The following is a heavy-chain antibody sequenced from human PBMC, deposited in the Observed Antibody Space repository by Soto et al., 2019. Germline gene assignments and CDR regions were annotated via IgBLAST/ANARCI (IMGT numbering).Heavy chain of an antibody. V-gene: IGHV4-39*07. CDR3: ARDYYDSSGYDY. J-gene: IGHJ4*02. D-gene: IGHD3-22*01. Sequence: SETLSLTCTVSGGSISSSSYYWGWIRQPPGKGLEWIGSIYYSGSTYYNPSLKSRVTISVDTSKNQFSLKLSSVTAADTAVYYCARDYYDSSGYDYWGQGTLVTVSS. CDR2: IYYSGST. CDR1: GGSISSSSYY.